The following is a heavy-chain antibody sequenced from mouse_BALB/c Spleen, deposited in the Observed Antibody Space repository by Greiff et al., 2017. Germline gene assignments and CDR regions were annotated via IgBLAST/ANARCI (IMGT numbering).Heavy chain of an antibody. D-gene: IGHD1-2*01. CDR3: ARNYYGYVYYAMDY. CDR2: IWSGGST. V-gene: IGHV2-2*02. CDR1: GFSLTSYG. J-gene: IGHJ4*01. Sequence: QVHVKQSGPGLVQPSQSLSITCTVSGFSLTSYGVHWVRQSPGKGLEWLGVIWSGGSTDYNAAFISRLSISKDNSKSQVFFKMNSLQANDTAIYYCARNYYGYVYYAMDYWGQGTSVTVSS.